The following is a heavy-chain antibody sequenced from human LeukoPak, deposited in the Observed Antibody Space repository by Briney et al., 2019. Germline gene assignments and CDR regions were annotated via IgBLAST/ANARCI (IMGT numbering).Heavy chain of an antibody. CDR2: ISGSGGST. Sequence: GGSLRLSCAASGFTFSSYAMNWVRQAPGKGLEWVSAISGSGGSTYYADSVKGRFTISRDNSKNTLYLQLNSLRAEDTAVYYCARSNGFGMDVWGQGTTVTVSS. D-gene: IGHD3-16*01. CDR1: GFTFSSYA. J-gene: IGHJ6*01. V-gene: IGHV3-23*01. CDR3: ARSNGFGMDV.